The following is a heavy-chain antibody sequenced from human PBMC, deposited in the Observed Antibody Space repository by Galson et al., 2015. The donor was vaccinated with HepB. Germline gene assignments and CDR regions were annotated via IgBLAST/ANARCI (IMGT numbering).Heavy chain of an antibody. CDR1: GFTFSSYA. V-gene: IGHV3-30*04. CDR3: AREESYYGSGKTIPLRWFDP. Sequence: SLRLSCAASGFTFSSYAMHWVRQAPGKGLEWVAVISYDGSNKYYADSVKGRFTISRDNSKNTLYLQMNSLRAEDTAVYYCAREESYYGSGKTIPLRWFDPWGQGTLVTVSS. J-gene: IGHJ5*02. D-gene: IGHD3-10*01. CDR2: ISYDGSNK.